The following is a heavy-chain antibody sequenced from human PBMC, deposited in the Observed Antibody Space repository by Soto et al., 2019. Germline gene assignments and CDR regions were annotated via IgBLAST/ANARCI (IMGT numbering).Heavy chain of an antibody. D-gene: IGHD1-26*01. V-gene: IGHV3-23*01. CDR1: GFTFSSSA. J-gene: IGHJ5*01. CDR2: LSSGGAAT. Sequence: VGSLRLSCAASGFTFSSSAMSWVRQAPGKGLEWVSSLSSGGAATYYADSVRGRFSLSRDTAKNTLFLQMNSLRVEDTALYYCVKDSDGIVTSRWFDSWGQGTLVTVSS. CDR3: VKDSDGIVTSRWFDS.